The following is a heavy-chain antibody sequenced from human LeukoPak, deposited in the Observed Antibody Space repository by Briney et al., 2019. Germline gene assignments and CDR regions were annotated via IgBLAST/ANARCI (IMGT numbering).Heavy chain of an antibody. CDR2: ISAYNGNT. Sequence: ASVKVSCKASGYTFTSYGIHWVRQAPGQGLEWMGLISAYNGNTNYAQKLQGRVTMTTDTSTSTAYMELRSLRSDDTAVYYCARLKRWLQPGGQFNTFDIWGQGTMVTVSS. CDR3: ARLKRWLQPGGQFNTFDI. J-gene: IGHJ3*02. V-gene: IGHV1-18*01. D-gene: IGHD5-24*01. CDR1: GYTFTSYG.